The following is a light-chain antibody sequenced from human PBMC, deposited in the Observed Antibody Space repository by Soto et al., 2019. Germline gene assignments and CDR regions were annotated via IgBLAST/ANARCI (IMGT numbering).Light chain of an antibody. J-gene: IGKJ2*01. CDR3: QQYNNWPRT. V-gene: IGKV3-15*01. Sequence: EIVMTQSPATLSVSPGERATLSCRASQSVSSSLVWYQQRPGQSPRLLIYGASTRATGIPARFSGSGSGTEFTLTISSLQSEDFAVYYCQQYNNWPRTFGQGTKLEIK. CDR2: GAS. CDR1: QSVSSS.